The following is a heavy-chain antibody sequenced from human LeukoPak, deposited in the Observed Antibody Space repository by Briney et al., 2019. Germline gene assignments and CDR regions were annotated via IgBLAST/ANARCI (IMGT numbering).Heavy chain of an antibody. Sequence: DPSETLSLTCTVSGYSISSGYYWGWIRQPPGKGLEWIGSIYHSGSTYYNPSLKSRVTISVDTSKNQFSLKLSSVTAADTAVYYCARILGYCTNGVCYTTYADYWGQGTLVTVSS. CDR2: IYHSGST. D-gene: IGHD2-8*01. J-gene: IGHJ4*02. CDR1: GYSISSGYY. CDR3: ARILGYCTNGVCYTTYADY. V-gene: IGHV4-38-2*02.